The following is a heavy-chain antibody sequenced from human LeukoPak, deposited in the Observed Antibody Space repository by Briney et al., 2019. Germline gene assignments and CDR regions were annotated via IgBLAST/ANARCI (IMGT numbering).Heavy chain of an antibody. D-gene: IGHD3-22*01. CDR3: ARDQYYDRYWFDP. CDR2: IYSGGST. Sequence: GGSLRLSCAASGFTVSSNYMSWVRQAPGKGLEWVSVIYSGGSTYYADSVKGRFTISRDNSKNTLYLQMNSLRAEDTAVYYCARDQYYDRYWFDPWGQGTLVTVSS. J-gene: IGHJ5*02. V-gene: IGHV3-66*01. CDR1: GFTVSSNY.